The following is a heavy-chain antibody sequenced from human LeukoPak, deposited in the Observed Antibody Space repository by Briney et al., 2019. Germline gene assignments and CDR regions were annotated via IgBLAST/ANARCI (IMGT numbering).Heavy chain of an antibody. CDR2: INYNGST. CDR3: ASFTSSGWYSFFHY. Sequence: SETLSLTCTVSGGSINSYHWSWIRQPPGKGLEWIGYINYNGSTNYNPSLKSRLTISVKTSKNQFSLKPSSVTDEDTAVYYCASFTSSGWYSFFHYWGQGTLVTVSS. CDR1: GGSINSYH. D-gene: IGHD6-19*01. J-gene: IGHJ4*02. V-gene: IGHV4-59*08.